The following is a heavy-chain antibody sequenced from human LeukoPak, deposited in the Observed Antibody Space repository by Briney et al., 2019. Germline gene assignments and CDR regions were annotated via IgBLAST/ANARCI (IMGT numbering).Heavy chain of an antibody. CDR1: GFTFSSYG. CDR2: ISYDGSNK. V-gene: IGHV3-30*03. J-gene: IGHJ2*01. CDR3: AREEIYYDSSGYHLDWYFDL. Sequence: HAGRSLRLSCAASGFTFSSYGMHWVRQAPGKGLEWVAVISYDGSNKYYADSVKGRFTISRDNSKNTLYLQMNSLRAEDTAVYYCAREEIYYDSSGYHLDWYFDLWGRGTLVTVSS. D-gene: IGHD3-22*01.